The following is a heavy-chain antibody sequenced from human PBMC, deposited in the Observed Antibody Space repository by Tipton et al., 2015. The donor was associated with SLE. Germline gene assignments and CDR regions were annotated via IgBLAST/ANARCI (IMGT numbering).Heavy chain of an antibody. V-gene: IGHV4-39*01. CDR2: IYYSGST. D-gene: IGHD6-13*01. CDR3: ARREIAAAGFDY. CDR1: GGSISSSSYF. Sequence: GLVKPSETLSLTCTVSGGSISSSSYFWGWIRQPPGKGLEWIGSIYYSGSTYYNPSLKSRVTISVDTSKNQFSLKLSSVTAADTAVYYCARREIAAAGFDYWGQGTLVTVSS. J-gene: IGHJ4*02.